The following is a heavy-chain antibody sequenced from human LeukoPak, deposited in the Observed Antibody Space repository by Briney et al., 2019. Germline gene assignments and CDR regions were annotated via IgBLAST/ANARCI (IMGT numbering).Heavy chain of an antibody. J-gene: IGHJ4*02. V-gene: IGHV3-21*01. Sequence: GGSLRLSCAASGFTFSSHSMNWVRQAPGKGLEWVSSISSSSSYIYYADSVKGRFTISRDNAKNSLYLQMNSLRAEDTAVYYCARESGYSYGYPDDYWGQGTLVTVSS. CDR3: ARESGYSYGYPDDY. CDR1: GFTFSSHS. CDR2: ISSSSSYI. D-gene: IGHD5-18*01.